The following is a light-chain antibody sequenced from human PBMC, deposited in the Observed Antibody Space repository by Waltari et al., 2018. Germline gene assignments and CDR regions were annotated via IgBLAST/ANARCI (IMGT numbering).Light chain of an antibody. Sequence: EIVLTQSPATLSLSPGERATLSGRASQGVSSYLAWYQQKPGQAHRLLIHEASNRATGIPARFSGSGSGTDFTLTISSLEPEDFAVYYCQQRSNWPPSWTFGQGTKLEIK. V-gene: IGKV3-11*01. CDR2: EAS. CDR3: QQRSNWPPSWT. J-gene: IGKJ2*01. CDR1: QGVSSY.